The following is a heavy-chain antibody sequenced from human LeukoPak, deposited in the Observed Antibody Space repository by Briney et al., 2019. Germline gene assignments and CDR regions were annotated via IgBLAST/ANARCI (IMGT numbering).Heavy chain of an antibody. CDR2: IIPIFGTA. CDR3: ARTYYYDSSGYIKFGY. CDR1: GGTFSSYA. Sequence: SVKVSCKASGGTFSSYAISWVRQAPGQGLEWMGGIIPIFGTANYAQKFQGRVTITADESTSTAYMELSSLRSEDTAVYYCARTYYYDSSGYIKFGYWGQGTLVTVSS. J-gene: IGHJ4*02. V-gene: IGHV1-69*13. D-gene: IGHD3-22*01.